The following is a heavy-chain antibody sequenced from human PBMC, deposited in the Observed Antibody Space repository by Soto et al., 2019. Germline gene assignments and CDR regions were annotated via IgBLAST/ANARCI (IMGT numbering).Heavy chain of an antibody. CDR1: GGSISSGGYY. Sequence: QVQLQESGPGLVKPSQTLSLTCTVSGGSISSGGYYWSWIRQHPGKGLEWIGYIYYSGSTYYNPSLKSRVTISVDTSKNQFSLKLSSVTAADTAVYYCARWGLLWFGESIWAFDYWGQGTLVTVSS. D-gene: IGHD3-10*01. CDR2: IYYSGST. V-gene: IGHV4-31*03. J-gene: IGHJ4*02. CDR3: ARWGLLWFGESIWAFDY.